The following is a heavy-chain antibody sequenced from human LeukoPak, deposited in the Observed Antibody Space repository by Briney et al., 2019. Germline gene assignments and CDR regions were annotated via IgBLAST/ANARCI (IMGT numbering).Heavy chain of an antibody. Sequence: PSETLSLSCAVYGGSFSGYYWSWIRQPPGKGLEWIGEINHSGSTNYSPSLKSRVTISVDTSKNQFSLKLSSVTAADTAVYYCASSGSGFGEFYYYYGMDVWGQGTTVTVSS. D-gene: IGHD3-10*01. V-gene: IGHV4-34*01. J-gene: IGHJ6*02. CDR3: ASSGSGFGEFYYYYGMDV. CDR1: GGSFSGYY. CDR2: INHSGST.